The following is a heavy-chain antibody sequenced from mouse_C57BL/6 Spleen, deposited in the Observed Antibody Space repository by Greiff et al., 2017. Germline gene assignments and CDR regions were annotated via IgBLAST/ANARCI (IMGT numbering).Heavy chain of an antibody. CDR2: IYPRSGNT. CDR3: ARWEIYYGNFYAMDY. CDR1: GYTFTSYG. J-gene: IGHJ4*01. Sequence: VQLQQSGAELSRPGASVKLSCKASGYTFTSYGISWVKQRTGQGLEWIGEIYPRSGNTYYNEKFKGKATLTADKSSSTAYMELRSLTSEDSAVYFCARWEIYYGNFYAMDYWGQGTSVTVSS. D-gene: IGHD2-1*01. V-gene: IGHV1-81*01.